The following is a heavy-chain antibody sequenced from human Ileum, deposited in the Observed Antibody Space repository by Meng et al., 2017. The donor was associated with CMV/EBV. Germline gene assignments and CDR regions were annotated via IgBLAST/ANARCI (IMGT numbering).Heavy chain of an antibody. J-gene: IGHJ6*02. CDR2: IYYSGTT. CDR3: AREGTDYYGVDV. CDR1: GGSFTSRNYY. Sequence: GSLRLSCSVSGGSFTSRNYYWVWIRQPPGRSLEWVGSIYYSGTTYYNPSLKSRVTILLDPSRSQFSLKLSSVTAADTAVYYCAREGTDYYGVDVWGQGTTVTVSS. V-gene: IGHV4-39*07.